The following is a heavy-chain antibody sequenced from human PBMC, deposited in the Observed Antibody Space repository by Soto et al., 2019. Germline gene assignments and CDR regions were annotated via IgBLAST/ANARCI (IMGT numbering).Heavy chain of an antibody. CDR2: ISSSSSTI. CDR3: ARVGRQSALYYYYYYMDV. J-gene: IGHJ6*03. CDR1: GFTFSSYS. D-gene: IGHD6-19*01. Sequence: GGSLRLSCAASGFTFSSYSMNWVRQAPGKGLEWVSYISSSSSTIYYADSVKGRFTISRDNAKNSLYLQMNSLRAEDTAVYYCARVGRQSALYYYYYYMDVWGKGTTVTVSS. V-gene: IGHV3-48*01.